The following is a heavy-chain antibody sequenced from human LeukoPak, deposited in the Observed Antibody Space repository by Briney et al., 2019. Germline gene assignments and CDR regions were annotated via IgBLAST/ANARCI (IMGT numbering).Heavy chain of an antibody. CDR1: GFIFSSYW. CDR3: AKDGGLWVSAHWGDS. J-gene: IGHJ4*02. CDR2: ITTRDRNT. V-gene: IGHV3-23*01. D-gene: IGHD7-27*01. Sequence: GGSLRLSCSASGFIFSSYWMHWVRHAPGKGLEGVSTITTRDRNTYYADSVKSHFTVSRDNSKNTLFLQMNSLRAEDTAVYYCAKDGGLWVSAHWGDSWGRGTLVTVSS.